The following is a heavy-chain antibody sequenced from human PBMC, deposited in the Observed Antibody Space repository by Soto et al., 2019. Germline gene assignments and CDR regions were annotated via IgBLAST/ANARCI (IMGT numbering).Heavy chain of an antibody. CDR1: GFTFSSYS. CDR3: ARERPHDYGDPDLDY. V-gene: IGHV3-21*01. J-gene: IGHJ4*02. Sequence: PGGSLRLSCAASGFTFSSYSMNWVRQAPGKGLEWVSSISSSSSYIYYADSVKGRFTISRDNAKNSLYPQMNSLRAEDTAVYYCARERPHDYGDPDLDYWGQGTLVTVSS. CDR2: ISSSSSYI. D-gene: IGHD4-17*01.